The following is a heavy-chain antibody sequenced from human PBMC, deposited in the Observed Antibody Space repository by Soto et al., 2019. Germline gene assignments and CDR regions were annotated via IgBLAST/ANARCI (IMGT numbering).Heavy chain of an antibody. CDR2: INPSGGST. Sequence: ASVKVSCKASGYTFTNYYMHWVRQAPGQGLEWMGAINPSGGSTSYTQKFQGRITVTWDTSTSTVSLELNSLTSEDTAVYYCARDRGPGSSSADSSGWYGWYFDLWGRGTLVTVS. CDR3: ARDRGPGSSSADSSGWYGWYFDL. J-gene: IGHJ2*01. V-gene: IGHV1-46*01. D-gene: IGHD6-19*01. CDR1: GYTFTNYY.